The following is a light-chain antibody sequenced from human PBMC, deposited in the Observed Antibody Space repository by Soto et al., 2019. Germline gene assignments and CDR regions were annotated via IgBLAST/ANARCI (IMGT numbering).Light chain of an antibody. CDR3: QQYGNSPWT. CDR2: GAS. CDR1: QSVSSSF. V-gene: IGKV3-20*01. J-gene: IGKJ1*01. Sequence: EIVLTQSPGTLSLSPGERATLSCRASQSVSSSFLAWYQQKPGQAPRLLIYGASSRATGIPDRFSGSGSGTDITLTISRLEPEDFAVYYCQQYGNSPWTFGQGTKVEI.